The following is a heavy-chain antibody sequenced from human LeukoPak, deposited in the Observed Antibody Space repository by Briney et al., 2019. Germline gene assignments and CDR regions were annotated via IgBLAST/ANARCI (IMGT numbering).Heavy chain of an antibody. D-gene: IGHD1-14*01. V-gene: IGHV1-8*01. CDR1: GYPFTTWE. CDR3: ARGPRNDP. CDR2: VHPNGGNT. Sequence: ASVKVSCKASGYPFTTWEINWVRQAAGQGLEWMGWVHPNGGNTAYAQKFQGRVTMTRDTSISTAYMELSGLTSDDTAVYFCARGPRNDPWGQGTLVTVSS. J-gene: IGHJ5*02.